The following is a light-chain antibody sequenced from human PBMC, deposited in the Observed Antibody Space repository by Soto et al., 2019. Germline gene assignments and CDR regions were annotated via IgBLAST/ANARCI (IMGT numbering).Light chain of an antibody. CDR1: SSDVGGYSY. J-gene: IGLJ1*01. V-gene: IGLV2-14*01. Sequence: QSVLTQPASVSGSPGQSITISCTGTSSDVGGYSYVSWYQQHPGKAPKLMIYEVSYRPSGVSNRFSGSKSGNTASLTISGLQAEDEADYFCNSYGSTSTRYVFGTGTKLTVL. CDR2: EVS. CDR3: NSYGSTSTRYV.